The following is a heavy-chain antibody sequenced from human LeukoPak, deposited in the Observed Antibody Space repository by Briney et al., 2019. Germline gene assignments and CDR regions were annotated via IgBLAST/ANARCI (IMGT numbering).Heavy chain of an antibody. J-gene: IGHJ6*03. CDR2: IFYSGST. D-gene: IGHD2-2*01. CDR3: ARGKGEIVVVPGRYPFKYRYYLDV. Sequence: SETLSLTCTVSSGFTSSYYWSCIRHPPGKGLEWTGYIFYSGSTNYNPSPKSRVTISVDASKNQFSLKLSSVTAADTAVYYCARGKGEIVVVPGRYPFKYRYYLDVWGKGTTVTVSS. V-gene: IGHV4-59*12. CDR1: SGFTSSYY.